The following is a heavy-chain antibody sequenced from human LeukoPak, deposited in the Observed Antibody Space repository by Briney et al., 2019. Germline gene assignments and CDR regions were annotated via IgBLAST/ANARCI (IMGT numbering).Heavy chain of an antibody. Sequence: PGGSLRLSCAASGFTFSGYWMHWVRQVPGKGLVWVSRINPDGSTTSYAGSVRGRFTISRDSVENTLHLQMNSLRAEDTAVYYCVKDFGGNSDYWGQGTQVTVSS. CDR1: GFTFSGYW. CDR3: VKDFGGNSDY. D-gene: IGHD4-23*01. J-gene: IGHJ4*02. V-gene: IGHV3-74*01. CDR2: INPDGSTT.